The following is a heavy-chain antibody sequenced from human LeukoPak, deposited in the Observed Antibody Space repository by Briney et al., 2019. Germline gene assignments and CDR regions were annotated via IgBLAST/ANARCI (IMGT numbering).Heavy chain of an antibody. J-gene: IGHJ4*02. CDR3: AKSLRERREFIPAGGTLNRLFDY. D-gene: IGHD6-13*01. V-gene: IGHV3-23*01. CDR2: FSGSGGRT. Sequence: GGSLRLSCAVSGFTFSSYAMSWVRQAPGKGLEWVSGFSGSGGRTYYADSVKGRFTISRDNSKNTVHLQMNSLRVEDTAVYYCAKSLRERREFIPAGGTLNRLFDYWGQGTLVTVSS. CDR1: GFTFSSYA.